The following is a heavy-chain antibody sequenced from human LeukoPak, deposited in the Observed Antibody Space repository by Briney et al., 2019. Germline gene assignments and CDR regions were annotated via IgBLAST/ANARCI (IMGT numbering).Heavy chain of an antibody. Sequence: GGSLRLSCAASGFTFDDYAMHWVRQAPGKGLEWVSLISWDGGSTYYADSVKGRFTISRDNSKNSLYLQMNSLRAEDTALYYCAKAGGGSGSYYPFDYWGQGTLVTVSS. D-gene: IGHD3-10*01. CDR3: AKAGGGSGSYYPFDY. J-gene: IGHJ4*02. V-gene: IGHV3-43D*03. CDR2: ISWDGGST. CDR1: GFTFDDYA.